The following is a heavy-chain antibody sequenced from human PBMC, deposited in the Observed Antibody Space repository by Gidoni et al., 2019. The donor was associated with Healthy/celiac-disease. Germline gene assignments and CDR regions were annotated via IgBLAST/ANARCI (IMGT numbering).Heavy chain of an antibody. CDR2: ISWNSGSI. CDR3: AKGIVEYYDLHGIDY. J-gene: IGHJ4*02. CDR1: GFTFADYA. D-gene: IGHD3-3*01. V-gene: IGHV3-9*01. Sequence: EVQLVESGGGLVQPGRSLRLSCAASGFTFADYAMHWVRQAPGKGLEWVSGISWNSGSIGYADSVKGRFTISRDNAKNSLYLQMNSLRAEDTALYYCAKGIVEYYDLHGIDYWGQGTLVTVSS.